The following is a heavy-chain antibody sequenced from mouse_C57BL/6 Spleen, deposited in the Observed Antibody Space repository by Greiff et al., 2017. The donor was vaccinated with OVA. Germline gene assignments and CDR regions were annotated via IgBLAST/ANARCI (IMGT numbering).Heavy chain of an antibody. CDR3: AIYYGYDGGLDY. V-gene: IGHV1-81*01. D-gene: IGHD2-2*01. CDR2: IYPRSGNT. J-gene: IGHJ2*01. Sequence: QVQLQQSGAELARPGASVKLSCKASGYTFTSYGISWVKQRTGLGLEWIGEIYPRSGNTYYNEKFKGKATLTADKSSSTAYMELRSLTSEDSAVYFCAIYYGYDGGLDYWGQGTTLTVSS. CDR1: GYTFTSYG.